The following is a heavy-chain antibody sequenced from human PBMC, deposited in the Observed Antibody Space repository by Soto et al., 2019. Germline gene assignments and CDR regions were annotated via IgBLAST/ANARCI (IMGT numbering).Heavy chain of an antibody. CDR2: IYYSGST. Sequence: SETLSLTCTVSGGSISSGGYYWSWIRQHPGKGLEWIGYIYYSGSTYYNPSLKSRVTISVDTSKNQFSLKLSSVTAADTAVYYCARGPTEYYYYYYYMDVWGKGTTVTVSS. CDR1: GGSISSGGYY. D-gene: IGHD4-17*01. CDR3: ARGPTEYYYYYYYMDV. J-gene: IGHJ6*03. V-gene: IGHV4-31*03.